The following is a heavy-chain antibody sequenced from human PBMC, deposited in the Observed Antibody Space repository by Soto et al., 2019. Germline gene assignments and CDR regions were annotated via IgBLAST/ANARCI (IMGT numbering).Heavy chain of an antibody. Sequence: PGGSLRLSCAASGFTFSSYWMSWVRQAPGKGLEWVANIKQDGSEKYYVDSVKGRFTISRDNAKNSLYLQMNSLRAEDTAVYYCNLYYYDSSGYYYEDYYYGMDVWGQGTTVTVSS. CDR1: GFTFSSYW. CDR3: NLYYYDSSGYYYEDYYYGMDV. CDR2: IKQDGSEK. J-gene: IGHJ6*02. D-gene: IGHD3-22*01. V-gene: IGHV3-7*01.